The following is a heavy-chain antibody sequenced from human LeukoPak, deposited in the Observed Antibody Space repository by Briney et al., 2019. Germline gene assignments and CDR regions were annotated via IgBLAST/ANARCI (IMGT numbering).Heavy chain of an antibody. CDR2: IYRGGGT. CDR1: GFTISNSY. D-gene: IGHD3-22*01. J-gene: IGHJ3*01. V-gene: IGHV3-66*01. CDR3: ARGDYYDSIGSYSCQAFDL. Sequence: GGSLTLSCAASGFTISNSYLSWVRQAPGKGLEWVSGIYRGGGTYYTHSVKSRVTISRDDSRNMLYLRMKSLRAEDTSVYYCARGDYYDSIGSYSCQAFDLWGRGTMVTVSS.